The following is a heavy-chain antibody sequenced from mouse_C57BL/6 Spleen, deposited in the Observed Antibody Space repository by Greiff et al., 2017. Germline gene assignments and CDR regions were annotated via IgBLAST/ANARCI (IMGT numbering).Heavy chain of an antibody. CDR3: ARQKLPPWYFDV. Sequence: QVQLQQPGAELVKPGASVKLSCKASGYTFTSYWMHWVKQRPGQGLEWIGMINPNSGSTNYNEKFKSKATLTVDKSSSTAYMQLSSLTSEDSAVYYCARQKLPPWYFDVWGTGTTVTVSS. J-gene: IGHJ1*03. CDR1: GYTFTSYW. V-gene: IGHV1-64*01. D-gene: IGHD1-1*01. CDR2: INPNSGST.